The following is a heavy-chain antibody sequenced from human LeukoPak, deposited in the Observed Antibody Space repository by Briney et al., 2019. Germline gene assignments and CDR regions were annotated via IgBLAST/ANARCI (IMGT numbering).Heavy chain of an antibody. D-gene: IGHD6-13*01. CDR3: VQHGWYSNNWVVS. Sequence: GSLRLSCAASGLTLSRYWMTWVRQAPGKGLEWIGSIYYSGRTYYNPSLKSRVTISVDTSKNQFSLKVNSVTAADTAVYNCVQHGWYSNNWVVSWGQGSLVTVSS. V-gene: IGHV4-39*07. CDR1: GLTLSRYW. J-gene: IGHJ5*01. CDR2: IYYSGRT.